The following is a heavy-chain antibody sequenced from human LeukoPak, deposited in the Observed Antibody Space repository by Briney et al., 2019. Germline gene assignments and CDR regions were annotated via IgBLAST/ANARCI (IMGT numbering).Heavy chain of an antibody. CDR1: GFTFTGHS. J-gene: IGHJ4*02. Sequence: PGGSLRLSCVASGFTFTGHSMHWVRQAPGKGLEWVAFIQYAGSDKYYADSVKGRFTISRDNSKNTLYLQMNSLRAEDTAVYYCAKGWDVDTAIDYWGQGTLVTVSS. CDR3: AKGWDVDTAIDY. CDR2: IQYAGSDK. V-gene: IGHV3-30*02. D-gene: IGHD5-18*01.